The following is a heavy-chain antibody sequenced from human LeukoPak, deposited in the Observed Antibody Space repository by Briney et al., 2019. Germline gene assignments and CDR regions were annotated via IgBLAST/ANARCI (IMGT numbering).Heavy chain of an antibody. J-gene: IGHJ4*02. CDR3: ARDLTTVTTPYFGC. V-gene: IGHV3-33*01. CDR2: IWYDGSSK. Sequence: GGSLRLSYAASGFTFSSYGMPWVRQAPGKGLEWVAVIWYDGSSKYYADSVKGRFTISRDNSKNTLYLQMNSLRAEDTAVYYCARDLTTVTTPYFGCWGQGTLVTVSS. D-gene: IGHD4-17*01. CDR1: GFTFSSYG.